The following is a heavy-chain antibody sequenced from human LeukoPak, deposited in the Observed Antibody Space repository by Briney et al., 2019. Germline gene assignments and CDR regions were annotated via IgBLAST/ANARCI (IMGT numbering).Heavy chain of an antibody. CDR3: TPLRFLEWLFRGLFGY. Sequence: PGGSLRLSCAASGFTFSNAWMSWVRQAPGKGLEWVGRLKSKTDGGTTDYAAPVKGRFTISRDDSKNTLYLQMNSLKTEDTAVYYCTPLRFLEWLFRGLFGYWGQGTLVTVSS. J-gene: IGHJ4*02. V-gene: IGHV3-15*01. D-gene: IGHD3-3*01. CDR2: LKSKTDGGTT. CDR1: GFTFSNAW.